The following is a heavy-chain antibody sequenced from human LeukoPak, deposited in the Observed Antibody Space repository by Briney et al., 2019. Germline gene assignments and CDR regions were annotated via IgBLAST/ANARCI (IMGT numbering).Heavy chain of an antibody. V-gene: IGHV4-59*01. Sequence: SSETLSLTCTVSGGSINSYYWGWIRQPPGKGLEWIGNIFYSGMTKYNPSLKSRVTISVDTSKNLFSLKLNSVNDADTAVYFCARYDSSGFYQYFFGYWGPGTLVTVSS. J-gene: IGHJ4*02. CDR3: ARYDSSGFYQYFFGY. CDR2: IFYSGMT. D-gene: IGHD3-22*01. CDR1: GGSINSYY.